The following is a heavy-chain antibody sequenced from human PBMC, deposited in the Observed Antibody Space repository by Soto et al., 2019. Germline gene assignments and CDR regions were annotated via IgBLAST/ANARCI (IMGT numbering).Heavy chain of an antibody. Sequence: ASVKVSCKASGYTFTSYDINWVRQATGQGLEWMGWMNPNSGNTGYAQKFQGRVTMTRNTSISTAYMELSSLRSEDTAVYYCARGGLSYDFWSGTHRDYYYYYYMDVWGKGTTVTVSS. CDR1: GYTFTSYD. CDR3: ARGGLSYDFWSGTHRDYYYYYYMDV. CDR2: MNPNSGNT. D-gene: IGHD3-3*01. J-gene: IGHJ6*03. V-gene: IGHV1-8*01.